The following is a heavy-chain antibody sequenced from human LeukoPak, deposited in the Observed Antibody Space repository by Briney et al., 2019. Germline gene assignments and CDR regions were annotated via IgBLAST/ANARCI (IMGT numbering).Heavy chain of an antibody. J-gene: IGHJ4*02. Sequence: GESLKISCKGSGYSFTSYWIVCVRQMPGKGLEWMGIIYPCDCDTRYSLFFQAQVTISADKSISTTYLQWSSLKASDTAMYYCAGGSDSSGWPPLDFWGQGTLVTVSS. D-gene: IGHD6-19*01. CDR2: IYPCDCDT. CDR1: GYSFTSYW. V-gene: IGHV5-51*01. CDR3: AGGSDSSGWPPLDF.